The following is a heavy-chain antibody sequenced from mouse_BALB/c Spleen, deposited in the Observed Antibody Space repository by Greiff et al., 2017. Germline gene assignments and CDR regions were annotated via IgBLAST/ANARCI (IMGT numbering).Heavy chain of an antibody. CDR1: GFTFSSFG. Sequence: DVQLVESGGGLVQPGGSRKLSCAASGFTFSSFGMHWVRQAPEKGLEWVAYISSGSSTIYYADTVKGRFTISRDNPKNTLFLQMTSLRSEDTAMYYCARSGYGNYYAMDYWGQGTSVTVSS. V-gene: IGHV5-17*02. CDR3: ARSGYGNYYAMDY. D-gene: IGHD2-1*01. J-gene: IGHJ4*01. CDR2: ISSGSSTI.